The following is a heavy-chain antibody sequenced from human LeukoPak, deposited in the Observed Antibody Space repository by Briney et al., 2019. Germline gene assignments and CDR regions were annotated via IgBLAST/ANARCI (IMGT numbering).Heavy chain of an antibody. CDR2: INPNSGGT. CDR3: ARGPVVPAVVWFDP. V-gene: IGHV1-2*02. Sequence: VASVKVSCKASGYTFTGYYMHWVRQAPGQGLEWMGWINPNSGGTNYAQKFQGRVTITRDTSASTAYMDLSSLRSEDTAVYYCARGPVVPAVVWFDPWGQGTLVTVSS. J-gene: IGHJ5*02. D-gene: IGHD2-2*01. CDR1: GYTFTGYY.